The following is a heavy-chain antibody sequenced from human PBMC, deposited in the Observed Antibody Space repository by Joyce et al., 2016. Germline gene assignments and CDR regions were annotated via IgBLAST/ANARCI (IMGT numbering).Heavy chain of an antibody. CDR1: GFNLSIYW. V-gene: IGHV3-7*01. CDR2: IKEDGSEK. CDR3: VMVATDY. J-gene: IGHJ4*02. D-gene: IGHD5-12*01. Sequence: EVQLVESGGGLVQPGGSLRLSCAASGFNLSIYWMSWVRQAPGEGLEWVANIKEDGSEKYYVDSVKGRFTISRDNAKNSLYLQMNSLRAEDTAVYYCVMVATDYWGQGTLVTVSS.